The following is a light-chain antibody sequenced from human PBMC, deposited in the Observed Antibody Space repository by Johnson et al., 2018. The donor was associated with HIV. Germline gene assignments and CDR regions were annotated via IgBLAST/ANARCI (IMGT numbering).Light chain of an antibody. V-gene: IGLV1-51*01. CDR1: SYNIGNHY. CDR2: DNN. Sequence: QSVLTQPPSVSAAPGQKVTISCSGTSYNIGNHYVSWYQLLPGTAPKLLIYDNNKRPSGIPDRFSGSKSGSSATLGITGLQTEDEAEYYCGTWDSSLSAYVFGTGTKVTVL. CDR3: GTWDSSLSAYV. J-gene: IGLJ1*01.